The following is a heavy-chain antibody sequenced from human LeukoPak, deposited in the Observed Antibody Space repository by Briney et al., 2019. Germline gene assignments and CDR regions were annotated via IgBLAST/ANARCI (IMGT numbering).Heavy chain of an antibody. Sequence: ASVTVSCTASGYTFTSYDIHWVRQATGQRLAWMGWMNPNSGNTGYAQKFQGRVTMTRNTSISTAYMELSSLRSGDTAVYYCARRSQAGGTGIGYWGQGTLVTVSS. V-gene: IGHV1-8*01. CDR3: ARRSQAGGTGIGY. CDR2: MNPNSGNT. CDR1: GYTFTSYD. J-gene: IGHJ4*02. D-gene: IGHD6-19*01.